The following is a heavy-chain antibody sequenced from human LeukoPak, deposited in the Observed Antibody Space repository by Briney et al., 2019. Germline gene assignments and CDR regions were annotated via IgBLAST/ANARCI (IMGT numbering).Heavy chain of an antibody. D-gene: IGHD2-21*02. CDR1: GGSISPHY. CDR3: ARLYCGGDCYALGYFDY. V-gene: IGHV4-59*11. Sequence: SETLSLTCTVSGGSISPHYCTWIRQTPGRGLEWIGYVYYNGLTSYNASLRSRLILSVDTARNQVSLKLTSVTAADTAVYYCARLYCGGDCYALGYFDYWGQGTLVTVSS. CDR2: VYYNGLT. J-gene: IGHJ4*02.